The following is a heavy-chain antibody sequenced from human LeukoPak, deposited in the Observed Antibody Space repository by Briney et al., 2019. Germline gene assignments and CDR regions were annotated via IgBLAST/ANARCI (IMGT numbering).Heavy chain of an antibody. D-gene: IGHD5-18*01. CDR1: GFTFSSYT. CDR2: IWYDGSNK. CDR3: AKASYSYGYFDY. V-gene: IGHV3-33*06. Sequence: GGSLRLSCAASGFTFSSYTMHWVRQAPGKGLEWVAVIWYDGSNKYYADSVKGRFTISRDNSKNTLYVQMNSLRAEDTAVYYCAKASYSYGYFDYWGQGTLVTVSS. J-gene: IGHJ4*02.